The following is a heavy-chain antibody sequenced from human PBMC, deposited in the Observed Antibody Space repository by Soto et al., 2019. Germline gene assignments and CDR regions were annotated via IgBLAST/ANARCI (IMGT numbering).Heavy chain of an antibody. D-gene: IGHD1-1*01. J-gene: IGHJ6*02. V-gene: IGHV3-21*01. CDR2: ISSSSSYI. Sequence: GGSLRLSCAASGFTFSSYSMNWVRQAPGKGLEWVSSISSSSSYIYYADSVKGRFTISRDNAKNSLYLQMNSLRAEDTAVYYCARASSWYYGMDVWGQGTTVTVSS. CDR3: ARASSWYYGMDV. CDR1: GFTFSSYS.